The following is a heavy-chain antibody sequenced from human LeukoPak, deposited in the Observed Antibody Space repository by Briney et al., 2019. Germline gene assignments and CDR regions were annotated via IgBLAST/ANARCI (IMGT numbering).Heavy chain of an antibody. CDR1: GFTFSDYY. D-gene: IGHD6-13*01. Sequence: PGGSLRLSCAASGFTFSDYYMSWIRQAPGKGLEWVSYISSSGSTIYYADSVKGRFTISRDNAKNSLYLQMNSLRAEDTAVNYCARDHTYSSSAFDYWGQGTLVTVSS. J-gene: IGHJ4*02. CDR3: ARDHTYSSSAFDY. V-gene: IGHV3-11*04. CDR2: ISSSGSTI.